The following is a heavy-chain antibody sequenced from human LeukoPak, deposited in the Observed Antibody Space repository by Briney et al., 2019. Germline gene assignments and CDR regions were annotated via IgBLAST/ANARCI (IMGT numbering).Heavy chain of an antibody. CDR1: GFTFSSNA. Sequence: GGSLRLSCAASGFTFSSNAMSWVRPAPGKGLEWVSAICGSGGSTYYADSVKGRFTISRDNSKNTLYLQMNSLWAEDTAVYYCAKDPSRKLRNFDWSFYYFDYWGQGTLVTVSS. J-gene: IGHJ4*02. D-gene: IGHD3-9*01. V-gene: IGHV3-23*01. CDR3: AKDPSRKLRNFDWSFYYFDY. CDR2: ICGSGGST.